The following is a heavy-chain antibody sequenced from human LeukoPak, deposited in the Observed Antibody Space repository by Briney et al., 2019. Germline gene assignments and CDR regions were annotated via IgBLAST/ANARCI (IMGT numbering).Heavy chain of an antibody. CDR2: VCYDGSNI. Sequence: GGSLRLSCAASGFTFSAYGMHWVRQAPGKGLEWMAVVCYDGSNIHYVDSVQGRFTISRDNSKSTLYLQMNSLTAEDTAVYYCARGGYSGTYYFEYWGQRPLVSVS. CDR1: GFTFSAYG. J-gene: IGHJ4*02. D-gene: IGHD1-26*01. V-gene: IGHV3-33*01. CDR3: ARGGYSGTYYFEY.